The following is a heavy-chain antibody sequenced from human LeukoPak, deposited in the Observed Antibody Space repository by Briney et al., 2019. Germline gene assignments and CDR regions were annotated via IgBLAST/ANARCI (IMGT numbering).Heavy chain of an antibody. CDR3: AKQPGEYQLLTYFDF. V-gene: IGHV3-23*01. CDR1: GFTFSSYA. J-gene: IGHJ4*02. D-gene: IGHD2-2*01. CDR2: SSGSGGGT. Sequence: PGGALRLSCVVSGFTFSSYAMSWVRQAAGKGLEGVSTSSGSGGGTYYADSVKGRFTISRDNSKNTLYLQMNSLRAEDTAVYYCAKQPGEYQLLTYFDFWGQGTLVTVPS.